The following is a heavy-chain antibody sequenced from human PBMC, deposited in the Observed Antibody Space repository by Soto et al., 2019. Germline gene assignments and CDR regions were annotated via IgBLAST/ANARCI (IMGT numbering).Heavy chain of an antibody. Sequence: GGSLRLSCAASGFTFSNYAMYWVRQAPGKGLEYVSAISSNGGGTFYANSVKGRFTISRENSRNTLYLQMGSLRGEDTAVYYCVRGFPARYDSEGYYYHYYGMDVWGQGTTVTVS. D-gene: IGHD3-16*01. CDR3: VRGFPARYDSEGYYYHYYGMDV. CDR1: GFTFSNYA. CDR2: ISSNGGGT. V-gene: IGHV3-64*01. J-gene: IGHJ6*02.